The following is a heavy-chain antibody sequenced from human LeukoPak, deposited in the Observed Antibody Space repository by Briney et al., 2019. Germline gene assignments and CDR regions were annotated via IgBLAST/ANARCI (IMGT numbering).Heavy chain of an antibody. J-gene: IGHJ4*02. Sequence: PGGSLRLSCAASGFIFSNAWMNWVRQAPGKGLEWVGRVQGKTDGGTTDYAASVKGRFTISRDDSKNTLYLQMNSLKTEDTAVYYCTTDRSCSGGSCYFAADYWGQGTLVTVSS. CDR2: VQGKTDGGTT. V-gene: IGHV3-15*01. D-gene: IGHD2-15*01. CDR1: GFIFSNAW. CDR3: TTDRSCSGGSCYFAADY.